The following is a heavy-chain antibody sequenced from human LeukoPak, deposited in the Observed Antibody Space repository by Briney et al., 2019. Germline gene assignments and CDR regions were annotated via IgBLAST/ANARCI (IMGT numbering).Heavy chain of an antibody. J-gene: IGHJ6*03. V-gene: IGHV4-31*03. D-gene: IGHD3-3*01. Sequence: SQTLSLTCTVSGGSISSGGYYWRWIRQHPGKGLEWIGYIYYSGSTYYNPSLKSRVTISVDTSKNQFSLKLSSVTAADTAVYYCARGTHLESFRGVSYYYYYMDVWGKGTTVTVSS. CDR1: GGSISSGGYY. CDR2: IYYSGST. CDR3: ARGTHLESFRGVSYYYYYMDV.